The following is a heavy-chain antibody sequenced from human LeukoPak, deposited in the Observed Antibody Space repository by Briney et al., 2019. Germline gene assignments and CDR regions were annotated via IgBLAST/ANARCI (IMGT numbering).Heavy chain of an antibody. CDR3: AVGRKSALTYRYFQH. CDR1: GFTFSDYY. D-gene: IGHD4-11*01. CDR2: IGNPLSIK. Sequence: GGSLRLSCGASGFTFSDYYMSWIRQAPGKGLEWVSYIGNPLSIKYYAVSVRGRFTISSDNANNSLYLQMNSLSADDTAVYYCAVGRKSALTYRYFQHWGRGTLVTVSS. V-gene: IGHV3-11*01. J-gene: IGHJ1*01.